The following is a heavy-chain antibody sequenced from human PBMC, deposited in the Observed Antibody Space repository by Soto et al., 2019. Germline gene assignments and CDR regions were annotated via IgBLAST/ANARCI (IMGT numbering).Heavy chain of an antibody. J-gene: IGHJ5*02. CDR3: ARDNSSSWYMWFDP. D-gene: IGHD6-13*01. CDR1: GGSFSGYY. V-gene: IGHV4-34*01. CDR2: INHSGST. Sequence: KTSETLSLTCAVYGGSFSGYYWSWIRQPPGKGLEWIGEINHSGSTNYNPSLKSRVTISVDTSKNQFSLKLSSVTAADTAVYYCARDNSSSWYMWFDPWGQGTLVTVSS.